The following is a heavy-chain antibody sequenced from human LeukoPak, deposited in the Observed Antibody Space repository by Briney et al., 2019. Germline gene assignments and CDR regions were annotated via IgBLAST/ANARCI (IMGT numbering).Heavy chain of an antibody. V-gene: IGHV3-21*01. J-gene: IGHJ6*02. Sequence: GGSLRLSCAASGFTVSSNYMNWVRQAPGKGLEWVSSISSSSSYIYYADSVKGRFTISRDNAKNSLYLQMNSLRAEDTAVYYCARDRGFRTYYYGSGSVWYYYGMDVWGQGTTVTVSS. CDR3: ARDRGFRTYYYGSGSVWYYYGMDV. CDR1: GFTVSSNY. D-gene: IGHD3-10*01. CDR2: ISSSSSYI.